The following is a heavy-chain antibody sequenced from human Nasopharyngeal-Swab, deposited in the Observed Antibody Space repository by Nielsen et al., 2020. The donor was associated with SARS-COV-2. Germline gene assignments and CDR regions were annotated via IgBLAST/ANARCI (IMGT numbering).Heavy chain of an antibody. V-gene: IGHV1-18*04. J-gene: IGHJ6*02. D-gene: IGHD6-19*01. Sequence: ASVKVSCKASGYTFTSYAISWVRQAPGQGLQWMGWISPYNGNTNYAQKLQGRVTMTTDTSTSTAYMELRSLRSDDTAVYYCARWAGIGDYYYGMDVWGQGTTVTVSS. CDR3: ARWAGIGDYYYGMDV. CDR2: ISPYNGNT. CDR1: GYTFTSYA.